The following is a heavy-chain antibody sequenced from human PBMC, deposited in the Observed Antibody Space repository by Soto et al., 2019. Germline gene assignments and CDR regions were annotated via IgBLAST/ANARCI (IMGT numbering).Heavy chain of an antibody. CDR2: VKRKVDGGTT. CDR3: TADLWRSTGPAHDY. Sequence: PWGSLRLSCAASGFTFIETWISCVRHSPWKGREWVGRVKRKVDGGTTEYAAPVKGRFTISRDDSKTAVYLQMNSLESEDTAVYYCTADLWRSTGPAHDYWGQGILVTVSS. D-gene: IGHD2-8*02. CDR1: GFTFIETW. J-gene: IGHJ4*02. V-gene: IGHV3-15*01.